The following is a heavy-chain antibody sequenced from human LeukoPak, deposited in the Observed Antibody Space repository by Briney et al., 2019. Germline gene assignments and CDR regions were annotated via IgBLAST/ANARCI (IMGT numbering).Heavy chain of an antibody. V-gene: IGHV1-2*02. CDR3: ARGGGSGWEKYNWFDP. J-gene: IGHJ5*02. CDR1: GYTFTGYY. Sequence: ASVKVSCKASGYTFTGYYMHWVRQAPGQGLEWVGWINPNSGGTNYAQKFQGRVTMTRDTSISTAYMELSRLRSDDTAVYYCARGGGSGWEKYNWFDPWGQGTLVTVSS. CDR2: INPNSGGT. D-gene: IGHD6-19*01.